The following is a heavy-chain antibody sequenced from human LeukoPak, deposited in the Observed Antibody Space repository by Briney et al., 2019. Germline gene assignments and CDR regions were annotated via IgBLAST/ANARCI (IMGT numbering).Heavy chain of an antibody. CDR3: AKDSEIYDYVWGSLGYFDY. Sequence: GGSLRLSCAASGFTFSSYGMHWVRQAPGKGLEWVAVISYDGSNKYYADSVKGRFTISRDNSKNTLYLQMNSLRAEDTAVYYCAKDSEIYDYVWGSLGYFDYWGQGTLVTVSS. J-gene: IGHJ4*02. V-gene: IGHV3-30*18. CDR1: GFTFSSYG. D-gene: IGHD3-16*01. CDR2: ISYDGSNK.